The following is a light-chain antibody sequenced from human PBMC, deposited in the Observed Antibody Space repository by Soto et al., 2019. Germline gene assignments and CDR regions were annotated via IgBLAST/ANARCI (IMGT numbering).Light chain of an antibody. CDR2: EVT. Sequence: QSALTQPASVSGSPGQSIAISCTGTRSDVGAYNYVSWYQQHPGKAPKLMISEVTNRPSGVSDRFSGSKSGNTASLTISGLQAEDEADYYCSSFTSRFTFVFGTGTQLTAL. CDR1: RSDVGAYNY. J-gene: IGLJ1*01. CDR3: SSFTSRFTFV. V-gene: IGLV2-14*01.